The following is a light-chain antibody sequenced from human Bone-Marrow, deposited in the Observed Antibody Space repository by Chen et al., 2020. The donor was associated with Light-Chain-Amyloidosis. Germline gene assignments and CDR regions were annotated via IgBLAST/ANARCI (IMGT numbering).Light chain of an antibody. CDR3: QSADSSGTYEVI. J-gene: IGLJ2*01. V-gene: IGLV3-25*03. Sequence: SYELPQPPSVPVSPGQTARITCSGDDLPTKYAYWYQQKPGQAPVLVIQRDTERPSGITERCSGSSTGTTATLTISGVQAEDEADYHCQSADSSGTYEVIFGGGTKLTVL. CDR1: DLPTKY. CDR2: RDT.